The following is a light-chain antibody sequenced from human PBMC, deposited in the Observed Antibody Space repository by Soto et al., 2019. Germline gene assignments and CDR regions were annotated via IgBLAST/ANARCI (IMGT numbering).Light chain of an antibody. CDR2: KVS. CDR3: LQGTPWPPT. Sequence: DVVMTQSPLSLPVTLGQPASISCRSSQSLVYSDGNTYLNWFQQRPAQSPRRLLYKVSNRDSGVPERFSGSGSGTDFTMKISRVEAEDVGVYYCLQGTPWPPTFGQGTKVAIK. J-gene: IGKJ1*01. CDR1: QSLVYSDGNTY. V-gene: IGKV2-30*01.